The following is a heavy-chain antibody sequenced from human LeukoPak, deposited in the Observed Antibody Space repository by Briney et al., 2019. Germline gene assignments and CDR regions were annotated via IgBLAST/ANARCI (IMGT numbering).Heavy chain of an antibody. CDR1: GGSISSSSYY. Sequence: SETLSLTCTVSGGSISSSSYYWGWIRQPPGKGLGWIGSIYYSGITYYNPSLKSRVTISVDTSKNQFSLKLSSVTAADTAVYYCARDRYASGSYFPLDYWGQGTLVTVSS. CDR3: ARDRYASGSYFPLDY. V-gene: IGHV4-39*07. CDR2: IYYSGIT. J-gene: IGHJ4*02. D-gene: IGHD1-26*01.